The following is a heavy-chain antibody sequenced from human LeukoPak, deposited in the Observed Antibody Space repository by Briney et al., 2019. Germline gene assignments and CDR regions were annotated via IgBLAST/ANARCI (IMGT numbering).Heavy chain of an antibody. CDR3: ARDVCWSGGSCYPALDY. J-gene: IGHJ4*02. Sequence: GASVKVSCEASGYTFTSYGISWVRQAPGQGLEWMGWISAYNGNTNYAQKLQGRVTMTTDTSTSTAYMELRSLRSDDTAVYYCARDVCWSGGSCYPALDYWGQGTLVTVSS. D-gene: IGHD2-15*01. CDR1: GYTFTSYG. V-gene: IGHV1-18*01. CDR2: ISAYNGNT.